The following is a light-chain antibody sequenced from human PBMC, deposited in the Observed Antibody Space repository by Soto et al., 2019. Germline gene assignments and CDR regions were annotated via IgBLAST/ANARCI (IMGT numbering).Light chain of an antibody. J-gene: IGKJ5*01. CDR3: MQALQTPLT. CDR2: LVS. V-gene: IGKV2-28*01. Sequence: EIVLTQSPLSLPVTPGEPASISCRCIRSLLHSSGYNYVDWYLQKPGQSPQLLIYLVSNRASGVPERFSGSGSGTDFTLKISRVEAEDVGHYYCMQALQTPLTFGQGTRLEI. CDR1: RSLLHSSGYNY.